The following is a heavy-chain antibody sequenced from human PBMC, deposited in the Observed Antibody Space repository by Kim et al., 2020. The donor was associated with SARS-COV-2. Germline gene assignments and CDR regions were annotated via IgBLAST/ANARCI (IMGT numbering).Heavy chain of an antibody. CDR2: ISGSGDST. Sequence: GGSLRLSCAASGFIFSVYPMTWVRQAPGKGLEWVSSISGSGDSTNYADSVRGRFTISRDNSKNTLYLQMNSLRAEDTAVYYCARDQVVVVSRLGGTDWGQGTLVTVSS. D-gene: IGHD2-21*01. CDR1: GFIFSVYP. CDR3: ARDQVVVVSRLGGTD. J-gene: IGHJ4*02. V-gene: IGHV3-23*01.